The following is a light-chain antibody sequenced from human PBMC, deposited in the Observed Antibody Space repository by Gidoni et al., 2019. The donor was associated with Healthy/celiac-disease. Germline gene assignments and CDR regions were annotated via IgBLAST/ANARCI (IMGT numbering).Light chain of an antibody. CDR2: AAS. V-gene: IGKV1-39*01. Sequence: DIQMTPSPSSLSASVGDRVTITCRASQSISSYLNWYQQKPGKAPKLLIYAASSLQSGVPSRFSGSGSGTDFTLNISSMQPEDFATYYCQQSYSTHTFGQGTKVEIK. CDR1: QSISSY. CDR3: QQSYSTHT. J-gene: IGKJ1*01.